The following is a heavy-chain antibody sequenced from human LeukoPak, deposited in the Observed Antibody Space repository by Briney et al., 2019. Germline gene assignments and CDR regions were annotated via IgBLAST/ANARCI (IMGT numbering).Heavy chain of an antibody. V-gene: IGHV4-34*01. Sequence: SETLSPTCAVYGGSFSGYYWSWIRQPPGKGLEWIGEINHSGSTNYNPSLKSRVTISVDTSKNQFSLKLSSVTAADTAVYYCATESIAAAGTGGFDYWGQGTLVTVSS. J-gene: IGHJ4*02. CDR2: INHSGST. D-gene: IGHD6-13*01. CDR1: GGSFSGYY. CDR3: ATESIAAAGTGGFDY.